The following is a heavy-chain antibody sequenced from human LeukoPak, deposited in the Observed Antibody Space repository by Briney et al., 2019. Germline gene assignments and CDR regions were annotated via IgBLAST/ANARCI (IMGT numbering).Heavy chain of an antibody. Sequence: GSSVKVSCKASGGTFSSYAISWVRQAPGQGLEWMGRIIPILGIANYAQKLQGRVTITADKSTSTAYMELSSLRSEDTAVYYCARDRVTTGPFDYWGQGTLVTVSS. V-gene: IGHV1-69*04. D-gene: IGHD4-17*01. CDR2: IIPILGIA. CDR3: ARDRVTTGPFDY. J-gene: IGHJ4*02. CDR1: GGTFSSYA.